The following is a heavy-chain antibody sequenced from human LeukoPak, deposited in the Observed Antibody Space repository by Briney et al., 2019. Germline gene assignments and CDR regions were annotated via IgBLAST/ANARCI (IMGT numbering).Heavy chain of an antibody. CDR1: GYTFTGYY. J-gene: IGHJ5*02. CDR2: INPNSGGT. V-gene: IGHV1-2*06. D-gene: IGHD2-2*01. CDR3: ARVGDIVVVHSFDP. Sequence: ASVKVSCKASGYTFTGYYMHWVRQAPGQGLEWMGRINPNSGGTNYAQKFQGRVTITRDTSISTAYMELSRLRSDDTAVYYCARVGDIVVVHSFDPWGQGTLVTVSS.